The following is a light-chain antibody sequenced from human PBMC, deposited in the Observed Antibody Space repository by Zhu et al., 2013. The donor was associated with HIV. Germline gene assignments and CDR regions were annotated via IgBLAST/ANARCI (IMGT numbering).Light chain of an antibody. CDR1: SSDVGSYKL. J-gene: IGLJ3*02. CDR2: EVS. V-gene: IGLV2-23*02. Sequence: QSALTQPASVSGSPGQSITISCTGTSSDVGSYKLVSWYQQHPGKAPKLMIYEVSERPSGVSNRFSGSKSGNTASLTISGLQAEDEADYYCCSYVGSSTLVFGGGTKLTVL. CDR3: CSYVGSSTLV.